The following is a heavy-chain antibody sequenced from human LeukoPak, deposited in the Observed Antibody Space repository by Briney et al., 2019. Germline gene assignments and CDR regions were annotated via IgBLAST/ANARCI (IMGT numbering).Heavy chain of an antibody. D-gene: IGHD3-22*01. CDR3: ATTRGNYYDCSGYYSDEYFQH. V-gene: IGHV1-69*05. CDR2: IIPIFGTA. Sequence: SVKVSCKASGYTFTGYYMHWVRQAPGQGLEWMGRIIPIFGTANYAQKFQGRVTITTDESTSTAYMELSSLRSEDTAVYYCATTRGNYYDCSGYYSDEYFQHWGQGTLVTVSS. CDR1: GYTFTGYY. J-gene: IGHJ1*01.